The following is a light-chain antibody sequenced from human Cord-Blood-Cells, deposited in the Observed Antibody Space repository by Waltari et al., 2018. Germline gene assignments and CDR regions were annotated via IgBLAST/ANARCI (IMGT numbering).Light chain of an antibody. Sequence: DIQMTQSPSSLSASVGDRVTITCRASQSISSNLNWYQQKPGKAPKLLIYAASSLQSGVPSRFSGSGAGTDFTLNISSLQPEDFATYYCQQSYSTPWTFGQGTKVEIK. CDR3: QQSYSTPWT. CDR1: QSISSN. CDR2: AAS. J-gene: IGKJ1*01. V-gene: IGKV1-39*01.